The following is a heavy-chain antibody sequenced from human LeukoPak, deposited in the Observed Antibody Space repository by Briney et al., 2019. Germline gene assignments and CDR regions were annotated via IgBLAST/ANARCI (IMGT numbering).Heavy chain of an antibody. J-gene: IGHJ4*02. CDR3: ARDKIDGDSFFVH. CDR2: IKQDGSQK. D-gene: IGHD4-17*01. CDR1: GFAFTNYW. V-gene: IGHV3-7*01. Sequence: PGGSLRLSCAASGFAFTNYWMSWVRQAPGKGLEWVANIKQDGSQKYYVDSVKGRFTISRDNAKNSVYLQMNSLSAEDTAVYYCARDKIDGDSFFVHWGQGTLVTVSS.